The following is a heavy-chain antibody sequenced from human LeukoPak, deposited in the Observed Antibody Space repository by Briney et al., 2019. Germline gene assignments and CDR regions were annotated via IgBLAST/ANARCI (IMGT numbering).Heavy chain of an antibody. D-gene: IGHD3-10*01. Sequence: GGSLRLSCAASGFTFSRNSMNWVRQAPGKGLEWVSSISTSSSYIYYADSVKGRFTISRDNAKNSLYLQMNSLRAEDTAVYYCARDHAGNYYGSGSYYKWFDYWGQGTLVTVSS. CDR3: ARDHAGNYYGSGSYYKWFDY. CDR2: ISTSSSYI. CDR1: GFTFSRNS. V-gene: IGHV3-21*01. J-gene: IGHJ4*02.